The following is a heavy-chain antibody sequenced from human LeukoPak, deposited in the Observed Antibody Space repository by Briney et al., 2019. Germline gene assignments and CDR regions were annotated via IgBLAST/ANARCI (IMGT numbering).Heavy chain of an antibody. Sequence: ASVKVSCKASGYTFTGYYMHWVRQAPGQGLEWMGWINPNSGGTNYAQKFQGRVTMTRDTSITTAYMELSRLGSDDTAMYYCARLADCSSSSCRSFDYWGQGTLVTVSS. V-gene: IGHV1-2*02. CDR3: ARLADCSSSSCRSFDY. J-gene: IGHJ4*02. D-gene: IGHD2-2*01. CDR2: INPNSGGT. CDR1: GYTFTGYY.